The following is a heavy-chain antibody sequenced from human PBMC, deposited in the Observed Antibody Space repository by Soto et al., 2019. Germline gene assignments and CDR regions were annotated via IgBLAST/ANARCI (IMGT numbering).Heavy chain of an antibody. J-gene: IGHJ5*01. D-gene: IGHD2-21*01. CDR3: VIAENCKRATCYSGHNWFDS. CDR2: FDPKSDEK. Sequence: ASVKVSCKVSGYTLSEVSMHWVRQAPGKGLEWMGGFDPKSDEKIYTHEFQGRVTMTEDTSTNTFCMQLSILKSEYTAVYNCVIAENCKRATCYSGHNWFDSWGQRTLVTVSS. CDR1: GYTLSEVS. V-gene: IGHV1-24*01.